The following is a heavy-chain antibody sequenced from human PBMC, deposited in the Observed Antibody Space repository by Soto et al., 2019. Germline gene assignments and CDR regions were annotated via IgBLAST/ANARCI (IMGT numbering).Heavy chain of an antibody. CDR1: GGSISSSSYY. CDR3: ARYGVAGLDY. D-gene: IGHD3-3*01. V-gene: IGHV4-39*01. J-gene: IGHJ4*02. Sequence: QLQLQESGPGLVKPSETLSLTCTVSGGSISSSSYYWGWIRQPPGKGLEWIGSIYYSGSTYYNPSLKSRVTISVDTSKNQFSLKLSSATAADTAVYYCARYGVAGLDYWGQGTLVTVSS. CDR2: IYYSGST.